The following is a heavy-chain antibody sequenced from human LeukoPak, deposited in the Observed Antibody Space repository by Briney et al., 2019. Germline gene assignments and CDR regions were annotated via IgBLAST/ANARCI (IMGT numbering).Heavy chain of an antibody. CDR3: TTGFSILHCSGGSCFPFDY. CDR1: GFTFSNAW. CDR2: IKSKTDGGTT. Sequence: GGSLRLSCAASGFTFSNAWMSWVRQAPGKGLEWVGRIKSKTDGGTTDYAAPVKGRFTISRDDSKNTLYLQMNSLKTEDTAVYYCTTGFSILHCSGGSCFPFDYWGQGTLVTVSS. V-gene: IGHV3-15*01. D-gene: IGHD2-15*01. J-gene: IGHJ4*02.